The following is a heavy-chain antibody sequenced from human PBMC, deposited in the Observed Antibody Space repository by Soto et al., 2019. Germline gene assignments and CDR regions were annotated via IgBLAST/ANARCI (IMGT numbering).Heavy chain of an antibody. V-gene: IGHV1-69*02. J-gene: IGHJ6*02. CDR3: AREYPVPRGKYYGRYV. D-gene: IGHD2-2*02. CDR1: GGTFSSYT. CDR2: IIPILGIA. Sequence: SVKVSCKASGGTFSSYTISWVRQAPGQGLEWMGRIIPILGIANYAQKFQGRVTITADKSTSTAYMELSSLRSEDTAVYDCAREYPVPRGKYYGRYVCGRESTCTVS.